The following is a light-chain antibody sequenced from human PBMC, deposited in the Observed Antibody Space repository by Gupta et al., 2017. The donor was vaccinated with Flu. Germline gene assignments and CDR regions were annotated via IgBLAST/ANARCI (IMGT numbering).Light chain of an antibody. J-gene: IGLJ2*01. CDR2: ANS. CDR1: GLKFGGEYL. CDR3: QSYAESMKGSI. Sequence: GRGLKFGGEYLVHGNKNCQGTAHKLIICANSKRHSGVNDRFSASKSGTAAALAITGLRAEDEADYYCQSYAESMKGSIFGGGTKLTVL. V-gene: IGLV1-40*01.